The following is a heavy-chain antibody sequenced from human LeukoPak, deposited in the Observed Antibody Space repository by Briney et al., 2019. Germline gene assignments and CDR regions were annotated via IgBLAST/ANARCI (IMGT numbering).Heavy chain of an antibody. Sequence: GGSLRLSCAASGFTFSSYGMHWVRQAPGKGLEWAAVISYDGSNKYYADSVKGRFTISRDNSKNTLYLQMNSLRAEDTAVYYCAKDLDDYDTYGMDVWGQGTTVTVSS. CDR3: AKDLDDYDTYGMDV. V-gene: IGHV3-30*18. CDR2: ISYDGSNK. J-gene: IGHJ6*02. CDR1: GFTFSSYG. D-gene: IGHD3-9*01.